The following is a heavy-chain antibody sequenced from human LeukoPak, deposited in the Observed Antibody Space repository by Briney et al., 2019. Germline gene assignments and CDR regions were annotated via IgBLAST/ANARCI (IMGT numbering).Heavy chain of an antibody. D-gene: IGHD5-24*01. CDR2: IYYSGST. V-gene: IGHV4-59*01. J-gene: IGHJ4*02. Sequence: PSETLSLTCTVSGGSISSYYWSWLRQPPGKGLEWIGYIYYSGSTNYNPSLKSRVTISVDTSKNQFSLKLSSVTAADTAVYYCARGRGGYKFWVDYWGQGTLVTVSS. CDR3: ARGRGGYKFWVDY. CDR1: GGSISSYY.